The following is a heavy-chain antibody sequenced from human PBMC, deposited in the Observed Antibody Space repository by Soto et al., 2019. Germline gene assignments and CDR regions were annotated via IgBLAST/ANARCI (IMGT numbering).Heavy chain of an antibody. J-gene: IGHJ4*02. CDR3: AEIGTNYYESSGPES. D-gene: IGHD3-22*01. CDR2: IVVGSGNT. V-gene: IGHV1-58*01. CDR1: GFTFTSSA. Sequence: SVKVSCKASGFTFTSSAVQWVRQARGQRLEWIGWIVVGSGNTNYAQKFQERVTITRDMSTSTAYMELSSLRSEDTAVYYCAEIGTNYYESSGPESWGQGTLVTVSS.